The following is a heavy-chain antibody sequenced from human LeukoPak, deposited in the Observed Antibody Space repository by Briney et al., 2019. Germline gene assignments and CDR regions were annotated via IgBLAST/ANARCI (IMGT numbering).Heavy chain of an antibody. J-gene: IGHJ4*02. Sequence: GGSLRLSCATSGFTFSSYSITWVRQAPGKGLEWVSALTGGGDYTNYADSVKGRFTISRDNSKNTLYLQVNSLRAGETDIYYCAKRSRQSSGDFGDWGQGTLVTVSS. CDR3: AKRSRQSSGDFGD. V-gene: IGHV3-23*01. CDR2: LTGGGDYT. D-gene: IGHD2-15*01. CDR1: GFTFSSYS.